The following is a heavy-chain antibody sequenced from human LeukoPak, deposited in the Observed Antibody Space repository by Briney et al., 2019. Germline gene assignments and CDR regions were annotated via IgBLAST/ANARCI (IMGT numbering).Heavy chain of an antibody. CDR1: GFTFSSSA. V-gene: IGHV4-34*01. CDR3: ASLYYYGSGSPGGY. D-gene: IGHD3-10*01. J-gene: IGHJ4*02. CDR2: INHSGST. Sequence: GSLRLSCAASGFTFSSSAMSWVRQVPGKGLEWIGEINHSGSTNYNPSLKSRVTISVDTSKNQFSLKLSSVTAADTAVYYCASLYYYGSGSPGGYWGQGTLVTVSS.